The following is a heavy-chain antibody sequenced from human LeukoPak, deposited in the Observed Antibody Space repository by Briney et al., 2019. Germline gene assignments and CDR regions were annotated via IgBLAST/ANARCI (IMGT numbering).Heavy chain of an antibody. V-gene: IGHV3-74*01. CDR3: ARRGAATKGFDY. D-gene: IGHD2-15*01. Sequence: GGSLRLSCAASGFTFSNYWMHWVRQAPGKGLVWVSRINSDGINTSYADSVKGRFTISRDNAKNTLNLQMNSLRAEDTAVYYCARRGAATKGFDYWGQGTLVTVSS. CDR1: GFTFSNYW. J-gene: IGHJ4*02. CDR2: INSDGINT.